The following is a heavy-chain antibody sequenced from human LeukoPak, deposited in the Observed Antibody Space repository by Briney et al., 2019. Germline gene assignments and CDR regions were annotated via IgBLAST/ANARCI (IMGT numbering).Heavy chain of an antibody. V-gene: IGHV3-23*01. J-gene: IGHJ4*02. CDR3: AIDGYKNIDY. Sequence: PGGSLRLSCAASGFTFSSYGMSWVRQALGKGLEWVSAISGSGGSTYYADSVKGRFTISRDNSKNTLYLQMNSLRAEDTAVYYCAIDGYKNIDYWGQGTLVTVSS. CDR1: GFTFSSYG. CDR2: ISGSGGST. D-gene: IGHD5-24*01.